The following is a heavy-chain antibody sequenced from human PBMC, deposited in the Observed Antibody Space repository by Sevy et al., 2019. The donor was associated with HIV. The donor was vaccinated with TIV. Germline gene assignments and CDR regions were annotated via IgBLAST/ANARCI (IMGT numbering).Heavy chain of an antibody. CDR3: TTDHGLSVVVGAATSVPFDY. Sequence: GGSLRLSCAASGFTFSNAWMSWVRQAPGKGLEWVGRIKSKTDGGTTDYAAPVKGRFTISRDDSKNTLYLQMNSLKTEDTAVYYCTTDHGLSVVVGAATSVPFDYWGQGTLVTVSS. J-gene: IGHJ4*02. CDR1: GFTFSNAW. V-gene: IGHV3-15*01. CDR2: IKSKTDGGTT. D-gene: IGHD2-15*01.